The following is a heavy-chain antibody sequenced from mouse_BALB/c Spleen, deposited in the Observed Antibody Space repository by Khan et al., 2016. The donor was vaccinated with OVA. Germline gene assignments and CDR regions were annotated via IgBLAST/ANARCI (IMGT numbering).Heavy chain of an antibody. V-gene: IGHV1-4*01. CDR1: GYTFTSYT. Sequence: QVQLQQPGTELARPGASVKMSCKASGYTFTSYTMHWVKQRPGQGLEWIGYINPTNDYTNYNQNFRDKATLTTDKSSGTAYMQLSSLTSEDSAVYYYARLGPYHANCGAWFAYWGQGTLVTVSA. CDR2: INPTNDYT. D-gene: IGHD2-10*01. CDR3: ARLGPYHANCGAWFAY. J-gene: IGHJ3*01.